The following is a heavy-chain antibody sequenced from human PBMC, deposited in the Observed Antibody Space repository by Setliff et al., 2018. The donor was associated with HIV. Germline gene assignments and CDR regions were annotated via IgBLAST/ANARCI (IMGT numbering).Heavy chain of an antibody. V-gene: IGHV5-51*01. CDR3: ARGRIRMSSRPTRVFDV. CDR1: GYSFPSYW. CDR2: IYPEDSDA. J-gene: IGHJ3*01. Sequence: GESLKISCKGSGYSFPSYWIGWVRQMPGKGLEWMGIIYPEDSDARYSPSFEGQVTISADKSINTAYLQWSSLKASDTAMYYCARGRIRMSSRPTRVFDVWGQGTRVTVSS.